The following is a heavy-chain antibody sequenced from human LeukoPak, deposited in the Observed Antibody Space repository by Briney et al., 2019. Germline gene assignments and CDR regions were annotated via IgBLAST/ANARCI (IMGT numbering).Heavy chain of an antibody. CDR1: GGSISSYY. V-gene: IGHV4-59*01. CDR2: IYYTGST. J-gene: IGHJ4*02. Sequence: PSETLSLTCTVSGGSISSYYWTWLRQPPGKGLEWIGYIYYTGSTNYNPSLESRVTISVDTSKNQFSLKLYSVTAADTAVYYCARGSSDNDYWGQGTLVTVSS. D-gene: IGHD1-1*01. CDR3: ARGSSDNDY.